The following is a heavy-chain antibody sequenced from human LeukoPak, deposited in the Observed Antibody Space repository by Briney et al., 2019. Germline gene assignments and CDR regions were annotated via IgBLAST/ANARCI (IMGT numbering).Heavy chain of an antibody. CDR3: ARDRSVPVDTAMLPWGDYGMDV. CDR2: FDPEDGET. Sequence: ASVKVSCKVSGYTLTELSMHWVRQAPGKGLEWMGGFDPEDGETIYAQKLQGRVTMTTDTSTSTAYMELRSLRSDDTAVHYCARDRSVPVDTAMLPWGDYGMDVWGQGTTVTVSS. D-gene: IGHD5-18*01. V-gene: IGHV1-24*01. CDR1: GYTLTELS. J-gene: IGHJ6*02.